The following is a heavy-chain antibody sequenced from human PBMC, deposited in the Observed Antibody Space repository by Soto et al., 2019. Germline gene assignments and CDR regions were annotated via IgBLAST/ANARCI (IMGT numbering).Heavy chain of an antibody. Sequence: QVQLQESGPGLVKPSQTLSLTCTVSGGPINSGDYYWSWIRQHPGKGLEWIGHIYHSGNTYYNPSLKSRVTMSVDSSTNQFSLNLSSVTAADTAVYYCARGNFGYDYWGQGTQVTVSS. J-gene: IGHJ4*02. D-gene: IGHD1-7*01. CDR3: ARGNFGYDY. V-gene: IGHV4-31*03. CDR1: GGPINSGDYY. CDR2: IYHSGNT.